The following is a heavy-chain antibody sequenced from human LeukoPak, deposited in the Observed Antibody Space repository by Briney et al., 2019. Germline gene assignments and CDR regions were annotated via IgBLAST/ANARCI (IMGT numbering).Heavy chain of an antibody. CDR1: GGSFSGYY. CDR2: INHSGST. CDR3: ARRRYTFGGVIVASFDY. Sequence: SETLSLTCAVYGGSFSGYYWSWIRQPPGKGLEWIGEINHSGSTNYNPSLRSRVTISVDTSKNQFSLKLSSVTAADTAVYYCARRRYTFGGVIVASFDYWGQGTLVTVSS. V-gene: IGHV4-34*01. D-gene: IGHD3-16*02. J-gene: IGHJ4*02.